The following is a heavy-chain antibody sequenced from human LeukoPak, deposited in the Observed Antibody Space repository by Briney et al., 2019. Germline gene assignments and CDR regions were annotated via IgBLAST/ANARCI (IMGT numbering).Heavy chain of an antibody. CDR1: GLSFSTYS. Sequence: GGSLRLSCAASGLSFSTYSMNWVRQAPGKGLEWVSSISSSSIYRYYADSVKGRFTISRDNAKNTLYLQMNSLRAEDTAVYYCARVTAVAGTSVGVDAWGQGILVTVS. V-gene: IGHV3-21*01. J-gene: IGHJ4*02. D-gene: IGHD6-19*01. CDR2: ISSSSIYR. CDR3: ARVTAVAGTSVGVDA.